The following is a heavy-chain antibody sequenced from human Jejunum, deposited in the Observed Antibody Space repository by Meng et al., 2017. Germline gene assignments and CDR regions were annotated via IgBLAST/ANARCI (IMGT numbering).Heavy chain of an antibody. D-gene: IGHD3-10*02. Sequence: QLPLQGPGPGLGKPSETLSLTCAVSGGSIESNNWWTWIRQPPGQGLEWIGEVYHSGSTHYNPSLQSRVTISIDNSKNRFSLSLNSVTAADTAIYYCARADYVRYFDLWGRGTLVTVSS. CDR2: VYHSGST. CDR1: GGSIESNNW. V-gene: IGHV4-4*02. CDR3: ARADYVRYFDL. J-gene: IGHJ2*01.